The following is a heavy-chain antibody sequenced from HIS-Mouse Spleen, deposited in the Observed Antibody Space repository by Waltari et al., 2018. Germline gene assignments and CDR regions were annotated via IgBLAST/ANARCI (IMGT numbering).Heavy chain of an antibody. CDR2: INHSGST. CDR1: GGSFSGYY. V-gene: IGHV4-34*01. CDR3: ARQSITMVRRAFDI. J-gene: IGHJ3*02. Sequence: QVQLQQWGAGLLKPSETLSLTCAVYGGSFSGYYWSCIRQPPGKGLEWIGEINHSGSTNYNPSLKSRVTISVDTSKNQFSLKLSSVTAADTAVYYCARQSITMVRRAFDIWGQGTMVTVSS. D-gene: IGHD3-10*01.